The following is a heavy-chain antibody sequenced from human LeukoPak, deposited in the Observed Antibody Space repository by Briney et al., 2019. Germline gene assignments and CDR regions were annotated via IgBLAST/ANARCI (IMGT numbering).Heavy chain of an antibody. CDR3: ARGDYYDSSGYTLGY. Sequence: ASVTVSFKASGYTFTSYYMHWVRQAPGQGLEWMGIINPSGGSTSYAQKFQGRVTMTRDMSTSTVYMELSSLRSEDTAVYYCARGDYYDSSGYTLGYWGQGTLVTVSS. CDR2: INPSGGST. V-gene: IGHV1-46*01. D-gene: IGHD3-22*01. J-gene: IGHJ4*02. CDR1: GYTFTSYY.